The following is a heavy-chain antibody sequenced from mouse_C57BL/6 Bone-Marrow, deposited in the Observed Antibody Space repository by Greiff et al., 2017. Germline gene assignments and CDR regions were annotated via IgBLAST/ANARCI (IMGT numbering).Heavy chain of an antibody. V-gene: IGHV1-15*01. CDR1: GYTFTDYE. J-gene: IGHJ3*01. Sequence: QVQLQQSGAELVRPGASVTLSCKASGYTFTDYEMHWVKQTPVPGLEWIGAIDPETGGTAYNQKFKGKAILTADKSSSTAYMELRSLTSEDSAVYYCTRGYYYYGSPWFAYWGQGTLVTVSA. CDR2: IDPETGGT. D-gene: IGHD1-1*01. CDR3: TRGYYYYGSPWFAY.